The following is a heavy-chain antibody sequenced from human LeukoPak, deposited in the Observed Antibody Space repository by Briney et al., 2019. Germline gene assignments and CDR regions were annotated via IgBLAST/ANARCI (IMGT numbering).Heavy chain of an antibody. CDR2: INPSGGTT. D-gene: IGHD1-26*01. CDR1: GGFFSSYG. V-gene: IGHV1-46*01. J-gene: IGHJ5*02. Sequence: ASVKVSCKASGGFFSSYGISWVRQAPGQGLEWMGLINPSGGTTRYAQKFQGRVTMTRDLSTSTDYMELSSLRSDDTAVYFCARDNSVGDYAWWFDPWGQGTLVTVSS. CDR3: ARDNSVGDYAWWFDP.